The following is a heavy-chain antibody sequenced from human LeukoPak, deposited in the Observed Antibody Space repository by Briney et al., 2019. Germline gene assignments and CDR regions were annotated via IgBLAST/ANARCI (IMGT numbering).Heavy chain of an antibody. J-gene: IGHJ4*02. Sequence: TGGSLRLSCAASGFTFSSYVMKWVRQAPGKGLAWVSSIDTGGNYIYYADSVKGRFTISRDNSKNTVYLQMNSLRVEDTAIYYCARGQEFDDGVFDSWGQGTLVTVSS. D-gene: IGHD1-1*01. V-gene: IGHV3-21*04. CDR2: IDTGGNYI. CDR3: ARGQEFDDGVFDS. CDR1: GFTFSSYV.